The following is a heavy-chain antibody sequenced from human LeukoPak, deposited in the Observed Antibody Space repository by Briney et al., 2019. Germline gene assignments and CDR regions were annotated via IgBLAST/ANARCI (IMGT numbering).Heavy chain of an antibody. D-gene: IGHD4-17*01. CDR2: ISSSSSYI. CDR3: ARGRGGDNSNWFDP. CDR1: GFTFSSYS. J-gene: IGHJ5*02. V-gene: IGHV3-21*06. Sequence: GGSLRLSCAASGFTFSSYSMNWVRQAPGKGLEWVSSISSSSSYICYADSVKGRFTISRDNAKNSLYLQMNSLRAEDTAVYYCARGRGGDNSNWFDPWGQGTLVTVSS.